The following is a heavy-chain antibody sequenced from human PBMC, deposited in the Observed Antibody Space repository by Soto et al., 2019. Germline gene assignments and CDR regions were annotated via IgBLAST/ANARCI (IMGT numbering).Heavy chain of an antibody. D-gene: IGHD4-17*01. CDR3: AFPPETVTRSEADY. V-gene: IGHV3-30*03. Sequence: QVQLVESGGGVVQPGRSLRLSCAASGFTFSSYGMHWVRQAPGKGLEWVAVISYDGSNKYYADSVKGRFTISRDNSKNTLYLQMNSLRAEDTAVYYCAFPPETVTRSEADYWGQGTLVTVSS. J-gene: IGHJ4*02. CDR2: ISYDGSNK. CDR1: GFTFSSYG.